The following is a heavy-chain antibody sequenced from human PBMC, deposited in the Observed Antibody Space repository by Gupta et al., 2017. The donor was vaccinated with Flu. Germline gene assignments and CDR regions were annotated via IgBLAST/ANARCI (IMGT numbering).Heavy chain of an antibody. Sequence: EVQLVESGGGLVQPGGSLRLSCAATGITFGDFWMHWVRQVPGKGLMWVSRINGDGSITNYADSVKGRLTISRDNARNTLYLQLNSLRPEDTAVYHCTFGYNNGWWPAFDVWGQGTMVTVSS. CDR1: GITFGDFW. V-gene: IGHV3-74*01. CDR3: TFGYNNGWWPAFDV. D-gene: IGHD6-19*01. J-gene: IGHJ3*01. CDR2: INGDGSIT.